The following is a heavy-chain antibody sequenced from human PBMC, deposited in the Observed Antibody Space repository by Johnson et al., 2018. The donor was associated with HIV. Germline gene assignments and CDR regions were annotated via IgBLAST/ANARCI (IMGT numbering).Heavy chain of an antibody. D-gene: IGHD1-26*01. CDR1: GLTVSSNY. Sequence: QVQLLESGGGLVQPGGSLRLACAASGLTVSSNYMSWVRQAPGKGLEWVAVISHDGSNEYHADSVKGRFTISRDNSKNTLYLQMNSLRAEDTAVYYCARVEHSSGSYLAAFDIWGQGTMVTVSS. V-gene: IGHV3-30*03. CDR3: ARVEHSSGSYLAAFDI. CDR2: ISHDGSNE. J-gene: IGHJ3*02.